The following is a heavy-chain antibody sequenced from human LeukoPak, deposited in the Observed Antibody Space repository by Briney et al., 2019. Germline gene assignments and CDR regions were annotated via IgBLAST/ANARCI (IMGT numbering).Heavy chain of an antibody. V-gene: IGHV3-33*06. J-gene: IGHJ4*02. D-gene: IGHD3-22*01. Sequence: GGSLRLSCAASGFTFSSYGMHWVRQAPGKGLEWVAAIWYDGSNKYYADSVKGRFTISRDNSNNTLYLQMNSLRAEDTVVYYCAKDLTYYYDSSGTPGPFDYWGQGPLVTVSS. CDR3: AKDLTYYYDSSGTPGPFDY. CDR1: GFTFSSYG. CDR2: IWYDGSNK.